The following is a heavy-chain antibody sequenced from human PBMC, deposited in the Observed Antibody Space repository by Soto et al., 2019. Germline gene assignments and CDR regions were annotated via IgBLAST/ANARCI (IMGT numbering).Heavy chain of an antibody. D-gene: IGHD6-19*01. Sequence: SETLSLTCAVSGGSISNSNLWTWVRQPPGKGLEWIGEIYYTGSTNYSPSLKSRVTISLDKSKNQFSLSLTSVTAADTAVYYCASTPTPGQWLVHWGQGPLVTVSS. CDR1: GGSISNSNL. J-gene: IGHJ4*02. CDR3: ASTPTPGQWLVH. V-gene: IGHV4-4*02. CDR2: IYYTGST.